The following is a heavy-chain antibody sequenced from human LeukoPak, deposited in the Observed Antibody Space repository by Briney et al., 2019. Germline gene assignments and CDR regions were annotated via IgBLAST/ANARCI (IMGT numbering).Heavy chain of an antibody. CDR2: INPNSGGT. CDR3: ARGQPTYGRYSSSWYRGWFDP. Sequence: WASVRVSCKASGYTFTGYYMHWVRQAPGQGLEWMGWINPNSGGTNYAQKFQGRVTMTRDTSISTAYMELSRLRSDDTAVYCCARGQPTYGRYSSSWYRGWFDPWGQGTLVTVSS. D-gene: IGHD6-13*01. V-gene: IGHV1-2*02. CDR1: GYTFTGYY. J-gene: IGHJ5*02.